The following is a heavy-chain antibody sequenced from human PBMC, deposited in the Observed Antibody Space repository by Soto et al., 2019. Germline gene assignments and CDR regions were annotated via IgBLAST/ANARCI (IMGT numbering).Heavy chain of an antibody. D-gene: IGHD6-13*01. CDR1: GFTFRTSA. CDR2: ISASATTT. V-gene: IGHV3-23*01. J-gene: IGHJ2*01. CDR3: AIDTAPAASTFWYFEL. Sequence: EVQLLESGGGVLQPGGSLRLSCAASGFTFRTSAMSWLRQAPGKGLEWVSGISASATTTYYADSVRGRFTISRDNSENTLSLQIIYLRAEDTAVYYGAIDTAPAASTFWYFELWGRSTLVTVSS.